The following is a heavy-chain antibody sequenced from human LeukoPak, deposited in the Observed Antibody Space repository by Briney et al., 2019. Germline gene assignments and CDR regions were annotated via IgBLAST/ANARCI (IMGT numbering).Heavy chain of an antibody. CDR2: IRSSADGWAT. J-gene: IGHJ6*03. D-gene: IGHD3-3*01. V-gene: IGHV3-15*01. CDR1: GFSFNNAW. CDR3: TTLTYDFWSNHYYMDV. Sequence: GGSLRLSCATSGFSFNNAWMSWVRQAPGKGLEWVGRIRSSADGWATDYSAPVKGRFTISRDDSQNTLDLQMTSLKTEDTAVYYCTTLTYDFWSNHYYMDVWGKGTTVTVSS.